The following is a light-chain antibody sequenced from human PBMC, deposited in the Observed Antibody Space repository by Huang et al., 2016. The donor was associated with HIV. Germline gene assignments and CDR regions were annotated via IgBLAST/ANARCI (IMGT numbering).Light chain of an antibody. J-gene: IGKJ4*01. Sequence: EIVLTQSPAPLSWSPGERATLSCRASQRVSSKLAWYQQKPGQAPRLLIYDASNRATGIPARFSGSGSGTDFTLTISSLEPEDCAVYYCQQRSNWFLTFGGGTKVEIK. CDR3: QQRSNWFLT. V-gene: IGKV3-11*01. CDR2: DAS. CDR1: QRVSSK.